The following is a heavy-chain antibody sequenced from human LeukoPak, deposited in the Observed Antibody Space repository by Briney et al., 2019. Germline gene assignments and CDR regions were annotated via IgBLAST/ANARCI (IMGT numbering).Heavy chain of an antibody. D-gene: IGHD4-11*01. CDR3: ARADYQYYFDY. Sequence: SETLSLTCAVSGGSISSGGYSWSWIRQPPGKGLEWIGYIYHSGSPYYNPSLKSRVTISVDRSKNQFSLKLSSVTAADTAVYYCARADYQYYFDYWGQGTLVTVSS. J-gene: IGHJ4*02. CDR2: IYHSGSP. V-gene: IGHV4-30-2*01. CDR1: GGSISSGGYS.